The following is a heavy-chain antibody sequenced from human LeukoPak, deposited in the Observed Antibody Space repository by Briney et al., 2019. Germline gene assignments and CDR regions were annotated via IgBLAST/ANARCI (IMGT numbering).Heavy chain of an antibody. J-gene: IGHJ4*02. V-gene: IGHV1-69*06. D-gene: IGHD2/OR15-2a*01. CDR3: TRGVNIPDY. Sequence: SVKVSCKASGGSFTNYAFSWVRQAPGQGLEWMGGIIPIFAAPNYAQKFQDRVTITADIATNTAYMELSSLRSEDTAVYYCTRGVNIPDYWGQGTLVTVSS. CDR1: GGSFTNYA. CDR2: IIPIFAAP.